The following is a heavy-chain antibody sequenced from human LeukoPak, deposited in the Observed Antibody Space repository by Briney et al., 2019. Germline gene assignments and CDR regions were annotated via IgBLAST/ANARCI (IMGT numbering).Heavy chain of an antibody. J-gene: IGHJ4*02. D-gene: IGHD3-10*01. CDR1: GFTFSSYG. CDR2: IWYDGSNK. CDR3: VRDGRANRYGLGGPDY. V-gene: IGHV3-33*01. Sequence: HPGRSLRLSCAASGFTFSSYGMHWVRQAPGKGLEWVAVIWYDGSNKYYADSVKGRFTISRDNSKNTLYLQMGSLRADDMAVYYCVRDGRANRYGLGGPDYWGQGTLVTVSS.